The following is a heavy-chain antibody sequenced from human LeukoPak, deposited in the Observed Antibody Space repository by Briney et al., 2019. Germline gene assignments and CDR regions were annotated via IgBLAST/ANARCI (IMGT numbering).Heavy chain of an antibody. CDR3: ARESVGATPNWFDS. V-gene: IGHV4-4*07. Sequence: SETPSLTCSVSGGSIGTYYWSWIRQPAGKGLEWIGRINTSGNTNYNPSLKSRVTMSVDTSKNQFSLRLSSVTAADTAIYFCARESVGATPNWFDSWGQGTLVTVSS. CDR1: GGSIGTYY. J-gene: IGHJ5*01. D-gene: IGHD1-26*01. CDR2: INTSGNT.